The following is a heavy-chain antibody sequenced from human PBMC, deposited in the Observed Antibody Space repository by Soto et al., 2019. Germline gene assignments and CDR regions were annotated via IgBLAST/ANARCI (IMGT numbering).Heavy chain of an antibody. D-gene: IGHD1-1*01. CDR2: ISYDGNNK. J-gene: IGHJ4*02. CDR1: GFTFSSYT. CDR3: ARDGVSSTDYTWNYGTYFDY. Sequence: GGSLRLSCAASGFTFSSYTMHWVRQAPGEGLEWVAVISYDGNNKFYADSVKGRFTISRDSSSQTLYLQMNSLRPDDTAMYYCARDGVSSTDYTWNYGTYFDYWGPGALVTVPS. V-gene: IGHV3-30*03.